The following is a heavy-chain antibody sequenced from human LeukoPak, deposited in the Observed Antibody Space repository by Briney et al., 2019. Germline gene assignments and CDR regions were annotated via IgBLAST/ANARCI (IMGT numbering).Heavy chain of an antibody. V-gene: IGHV3-23*01. CDR3: AHAGAVAGYFDY. J-gene: IGHJ4*02. CDR1: GFTFSSYA. Sequence: GGSLRLSCAASGFTFSSYAMSWVRQAPGKGLEWVSAISGSGGSTYYADSVKGRFTISRDNSKNTLYLQMNSLRAEDTAVYYCAHAGAVAGYFDYWGQGTLVTVSS. CDR2: ISGSGGST. D-gene: IGHD6-19*01.